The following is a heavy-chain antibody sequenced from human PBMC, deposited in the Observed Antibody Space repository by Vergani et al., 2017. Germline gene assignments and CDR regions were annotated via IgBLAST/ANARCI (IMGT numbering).Heavy chain of an antibody. CDR2: INPSGGHT. CDR3: ARGDYGILTGYRY. CDR1: GYTFSNYY. D-gene: IGHD3-9*01. V-gene: IGHV1-46*03. J-gene: IGHJ4*02. Sequence: QVQVVQSGAEVKKSGASVKVSCKTSGYTFSNYYMHWVRQAPGQGLEWMGIINPSGGHTNYAQKFQGRVTMTRDTSTRTFYMELSSLRSEDTAIYYCARGDYGILTGYRYWGQGTLVTVSA.